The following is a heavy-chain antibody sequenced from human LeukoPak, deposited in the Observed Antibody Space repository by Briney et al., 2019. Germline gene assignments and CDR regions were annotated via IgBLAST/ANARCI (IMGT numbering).Heavy chain of an antibody. D-gene: IGHD3-10*01. J-gene: IGHJ4*02. CDR1: GFTFHNFG. CDR2: IWIDDTEK. V-gene: IGHV3-33*01. Sequence: PGGSLRLSRAASGFTFHNFGMHWVRQAPGKGLEWVAAIWIDDTEKHYADSVKGRFTISRDNSKNTLFLRMNSLRADDTAVYYCATPPRWLGGYWGQGTLVTVSS. CDR3: ATPPRWLGGY.